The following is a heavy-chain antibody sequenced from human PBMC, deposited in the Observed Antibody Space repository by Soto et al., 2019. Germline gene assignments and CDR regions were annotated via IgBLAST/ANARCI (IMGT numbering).Heavy chain of an antibody. CDR2: IIPILGIA. CDR3: ASEGYCSGGSCYFDY. V-gene: IGHV1-69*02. Sequence: VQLVQSGAEVKKPGSSVKVSCKASGGTFSSYTISWVRQAPGQGLEWMGRIIPILGIANYAQKFQGRVTITADKSTSTAYMELSSLRSEDTAVYYCASEGYCSGGSCYFDYWGQGTLVTVSS. J-gene: IGHJ4*02. CDR1: GGTFSSYT. D-gene: IGHD2-15*01.